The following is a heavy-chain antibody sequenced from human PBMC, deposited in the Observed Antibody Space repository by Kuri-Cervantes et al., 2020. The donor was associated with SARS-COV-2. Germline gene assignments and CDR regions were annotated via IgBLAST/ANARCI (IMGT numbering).Heavy chain of an antibody. Sequence: RGSLRLSCAASGFTFSGYWMNWVRQAPGKGLEWVANMKGDGSEKYYVDSVKGRFTISRDNAKNPLFLQMNSLRAEDTAVYYCARESSGSGDAFDIWGQGTMVTVSS. CDR2: MKGDGSEK. CDR1: GFTFSGYW. J-gene: IGHJ3*02. CDR3: ARESSGSGDAFDI. D-gene: IGHD3-10*01. V-gene: IGHV3-7*03.